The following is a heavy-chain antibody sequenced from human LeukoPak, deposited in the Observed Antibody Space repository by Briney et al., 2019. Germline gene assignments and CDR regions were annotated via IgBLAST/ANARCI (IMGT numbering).Heavy chain of an antibody. Sequence: GGSLRLSCAASGFTFDDYAMHWVRQAPGKGLEWVSGITWNSDNIEYADSVKGRFTISRDNAKNSLYLQMNSLRAEDTAVYYCARDHLTYYYGSGSYFDYWGQGTLVTVSS. D-gene: IGHD3-10*01. J-gene: IGHJ4*02. V-gene: IGHV3-9*01. CDR3: ARDHLTYYYGSGSYFDY. CDR1: GFTFDDYA. CDR2: ITWNSDNI.